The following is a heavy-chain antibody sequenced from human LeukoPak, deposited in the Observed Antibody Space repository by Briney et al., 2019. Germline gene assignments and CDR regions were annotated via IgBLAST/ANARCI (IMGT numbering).Heavy chain of an antibody. Sequence: PSETLSLTCAVYGGSFSGYYWSWIRQPPGKGLEWIGEINHSGSTNYNPSLKSRVTISVDTSKNQSSLKLSSVTAADTAVYYCARVQYSYDDYWGQGTLVTVSS. J-gene: IGHJ4*02. CDR2: INHSGST. CDR1: GGSFSGYY. V-gene: IGHV4-34*01. CDR3: ARVQYSYDDY. D-gene: IGHD5-18*01.